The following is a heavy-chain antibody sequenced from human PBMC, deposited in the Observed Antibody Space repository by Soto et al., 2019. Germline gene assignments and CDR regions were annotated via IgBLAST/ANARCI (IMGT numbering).Heavy chain of an antibody. D-gene: IGHD3-3*01. CDR1: GFNFRDYY. CDR2: ISHLGSQT. J-gene: IGHJ6*02. V-gene: IGHV3-11*06. Sequence: GGSLRLSCVASGFNFRDYYMAWIRQAPGKGLEWLSYISHLGSQTNYAGSVKGRFTISRDNAKGSLYLEMNSLSADDTAVYYCARRFSHYYGLEVWGQGTTVTVS. CDR3: ARRFSHYYGLEV.